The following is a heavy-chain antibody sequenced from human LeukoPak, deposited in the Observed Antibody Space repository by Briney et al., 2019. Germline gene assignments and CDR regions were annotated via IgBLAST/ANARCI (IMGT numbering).Heavy chain of an antibody. CDR2: MNPNSGNT. Sequence: ASVKVSCKASGYTFTSYDINWVRQATGQGLEWMGWMNPNSGNTGYAQKFQGRVTMTRNTSISTAYMELSSLRSEDMAVYYCARVSYGWLGWFDPWGQGTLVTVSS. J-gene: IGHJ5*02. CDR3: ARVSYGWLGWFDP. V-gene: IGHV1-8*01. D-gene: IGHD5-18*01. CDR1: GYTFTSYD.